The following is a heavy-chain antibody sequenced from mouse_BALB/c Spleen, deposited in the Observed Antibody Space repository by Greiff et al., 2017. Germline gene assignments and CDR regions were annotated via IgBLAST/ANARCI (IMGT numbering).Heavy chain of an antibody. CDR2: INPDSSTI. D-gene: IGHD2-14*01. CDR3: ARQWYDGDYYAMDY. CDR1: GFDFSRYW. V-gene: IGHV4-1*02. Sequence: EVHLVESGGGLVQPGGSLKLSCAASGFDFSRYWMSWVRQAPGKGLEWIGEINPDSSTINYTPSLKDKFIISRDNAKNTLYLQMSKVRSEDTALYYCARQWYDGDYYAMDYWGQGTSVTVSS. J-gene: IGHJ4*01.